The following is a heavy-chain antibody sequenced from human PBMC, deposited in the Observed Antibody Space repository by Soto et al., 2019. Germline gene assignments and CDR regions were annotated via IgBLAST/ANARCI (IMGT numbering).Heavy chain of an antibody. CDR3: ARLGGYYQAFDQ. D-gene: IGHD3-22*01. CDR2: IYYSGST. J-gene: IGHJ4*02. Sequence: SETLSLTCTVSGGSISSSSYYWGWIRQPPGKGLEWIGSIYYSGSTYYNPSLKSRVTISVDTSKNQFSLKLNSVTAADTAVYYCARLGGYYQAFDQWGQGSLVTVSS. CDR1: GGSISSSSYY. V-gene: IGHV4-39*01.